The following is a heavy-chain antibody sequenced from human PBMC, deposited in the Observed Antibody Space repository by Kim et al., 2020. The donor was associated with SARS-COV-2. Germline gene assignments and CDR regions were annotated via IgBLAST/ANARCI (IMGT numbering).Heavy chain of an antibody. J-gene: IGHJ5*02. D-gene: IGHD6-13*01. CDR1: GLDLSTSE. CDR3: ARERIAAAGYGFDR. V-gene: IGHV3-48*03. CDR2: ISSGGTTI. Sequence: GSLRLSCAAPGLDLSTSEMSWVRQGPGKGLEWVAHISSGGTTIYYADSVKGRFTISRDNDKNELYLQMNSLRAEDTAVYYCARERIAAAGYGFDRWGQGTLVTVSS.